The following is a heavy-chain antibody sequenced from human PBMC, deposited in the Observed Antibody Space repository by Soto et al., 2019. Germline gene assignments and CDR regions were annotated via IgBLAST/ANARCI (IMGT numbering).Heavy chain of an antibody. Sequence: SETLSLTCTVSGGSISSYYWSWIRQPPGKGLGWIGYIYYSGSTNYNPSLKSRVTISVDTSKNQFSLKLSSVTAADTAVYYCARDAGIAAAGKGWFDPWGQGTLVTVSS. CDR3: ARDAGIAAAGKGWFDP. J-gene: IGHJ5*02. CDR1: GGSISSYY. V-gene: IGHV4-59*01. D-gene: IGHD6-13*01. CDR2: IYYSGST.